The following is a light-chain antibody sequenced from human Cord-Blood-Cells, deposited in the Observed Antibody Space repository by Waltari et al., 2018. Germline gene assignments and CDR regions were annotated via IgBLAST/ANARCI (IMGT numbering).Light chain of an antibody. CDR2: EVS. CDR1: SSEVGGYNY. J-gene: IGLJ1*01. V-gene: IGLV2-14*01. Sequence: QSALTQPASASGSTGPSTTISCTGTSSEVGGYNYVTCYKQHPGNAPKLMIYEVSNRPSGVSNRFSGSKSGNTASLTISGLQAEDEADYYCSSYTSSSTLYVFGTGTKVTVL. CDR3: SSYTSSSTLYV.